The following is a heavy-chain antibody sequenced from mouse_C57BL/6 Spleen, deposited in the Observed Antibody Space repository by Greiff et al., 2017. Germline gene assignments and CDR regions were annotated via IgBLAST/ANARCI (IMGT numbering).Heavy chain of an antibody. CDR3: ARHGSRGGYFDV. J-gene: IGHJ1*03. V-gene: IGHV1-80*01. CDR1: GYAFSSYW. CDR2: IYPGDGAT. Sequence: VQLQESGAELVKPGASVKISCKASGYAFSSYWMNWVKQRPGKGLEWIGQIYPGDGATNYNGKFKGKATLTADKSSSTAYMQLSSLTSEDSAVYFCARHGSRGGYFDVWGTGTTVTVSS. D-gene: IGHD1-1*01.